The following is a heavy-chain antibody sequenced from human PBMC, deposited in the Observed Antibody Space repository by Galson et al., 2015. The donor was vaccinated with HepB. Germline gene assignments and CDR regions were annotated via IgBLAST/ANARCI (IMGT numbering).Heavy chain of an antibody. CDR3: ARDPGWFGAFDI. J-gene: IGHJ3*02. CDR2: INAGNGNT. D-gene: IGHD3-10*01. V-gene: IGHV1-3*01. CDR1: GYTFTSYA. Sequence: SVKVSCKASGYTFTSYAMHWVRQAPGQRLEWMGWINAGNGNTKYSQKFQGRVTITRDTSASTAYMELSSLRSEDTAVYYCARDPGWFGAFDIWGQGTMVTVSS.